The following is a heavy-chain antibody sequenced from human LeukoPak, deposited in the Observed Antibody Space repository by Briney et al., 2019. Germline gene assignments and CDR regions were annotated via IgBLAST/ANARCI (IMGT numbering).Heavy chain of an antibody. CDR1: GGSICSYY. CDR2: IYYSGSA. D-gene: IGHD6-13*01. CDR3: ARQSSWIFDY. J-gene: IGHJ4*02. V-gene: IGHV4-59*08. Sequence: SETLSLTCTVSGGSICSYYWNWIRQPPGMGLEWIGYIYYSGSANYNPSLKSRVTISVDTSKNQFSLKLSSVTAADTAVYYCARQSSWIFDYWGQGTLVTVSS.